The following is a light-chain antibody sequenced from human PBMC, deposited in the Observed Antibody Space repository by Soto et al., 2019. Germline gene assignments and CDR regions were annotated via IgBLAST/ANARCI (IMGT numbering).Light chain of an antibody. J-gene: IGLJ3*02. CDR3: GTWDSSLGADWV. V-gene: IGLV1-51*01. CDR1: NSNIGNNY. Sequence: QSALTQPPSVSAAPGQKVTISCSGSNSNIGNNYVSWYQQLPGTAPKLLIYDNNKRPSGIPDRFSGSTSGTSATLGITGLQTGDEADYYCGTWDSSLGADWVFGGGTKLTVL. CDR2: DNN.